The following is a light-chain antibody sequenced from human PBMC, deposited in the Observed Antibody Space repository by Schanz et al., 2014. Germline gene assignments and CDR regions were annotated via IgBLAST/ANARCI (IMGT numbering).Light chain of an antibody. CDR3: QQCGSSPPIT. J-gene: IGKJ5*01. CDR2: DAS. Sequence: EIVLTQSPATLSLSPGERATLSCRASQRLTSYLAWYQQKPGQAPRLLIYDASTRATGIPARFSGSGSGTDFTLTISRLEPEDFAVYYCQQCGSSPPITFGQGTRLEIK. V-gene: IGKV3-11*01. CDR1: QRLTSY.